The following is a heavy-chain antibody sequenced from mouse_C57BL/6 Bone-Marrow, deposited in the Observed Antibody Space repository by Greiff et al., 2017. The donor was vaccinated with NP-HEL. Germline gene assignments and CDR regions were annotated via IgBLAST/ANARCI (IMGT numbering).Heavy chain of an antibody. J-gene: IGHJ2*01. CDR2: ISDGGSYT. V-gene: IGHV5-4*01. Sequence: EVQVVESGGGLVKPGGSLKLSCAASGFTFSSYAMSWVRQTPEKRLEWVATISDGGSYTYYPDNVKGRFTISRDNAKNNLYLQMSHLKSEDTAMYYCARDRRIYYYGSSPFDYWGQGTTLTVSS. CDR3: ARDRRIYYYGSSPFDY. D-gene: IGHD1-1*01. CDR1: GFTFSSYA.